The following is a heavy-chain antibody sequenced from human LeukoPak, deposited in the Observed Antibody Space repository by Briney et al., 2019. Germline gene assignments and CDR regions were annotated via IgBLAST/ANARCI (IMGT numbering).Heavy chain of an antibody. J-gene: IGHJ1*01. D-gene: IGHD6-19*01. CDR2: IWYDGSNK. CDR1: GFTFSSYG. Sequence: PGGSLRLSCAASGFTFSSYGMHWVRQAPGKGLEWVAVIWYDGSNKYYADSVKGRFTISRDNSKITLYLQMNSLRAEDTAVYYCARDQVAVAGTGYFQHWGQGTLVTVSS. V-gene: IGHV3-33*01. CDR3: ARDQVAVAGTGYFQH.